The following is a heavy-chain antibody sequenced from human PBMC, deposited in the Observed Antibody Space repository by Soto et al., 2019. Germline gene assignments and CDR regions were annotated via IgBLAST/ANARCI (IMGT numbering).Heavy chain of an antibody. CDR1: GYTFTSYD. Sequence: ASVKVSCKASGYTFTSYDINWVRQATGQGLEWIGGMNPNSGNTDYAQKFQGRVTITGNESTSTAYMELSSLRSEDTAVYYCARRRDAFDIWGQGTMVTVSS. J-gene: IGHJ3*02. CDR3: ARRRDAFDI. V-gene: IGHV1-8*01. CDR2: MNPNSGNT.